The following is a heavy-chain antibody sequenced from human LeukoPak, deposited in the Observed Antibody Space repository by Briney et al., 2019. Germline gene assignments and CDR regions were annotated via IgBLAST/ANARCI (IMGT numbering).Heavy chain of an antibody. CDR1: GFTFSSYA. V-gene: IGHV3-23*01. D-gene: IGHD2-2*02. J-gene: IGHJ4*02. CDR3: AKLDCSSTSCYTDTGAYFDY. CDR2: ISVIGGST. Sequence: GGSLRLSCAASGFTFSSYAMSWVRQAPGKGLEWVSAISVIGGSTYYADSVKGRFTISRDNSKNTLYLQMNSLRAEDTAVYYCAKLDCSSTSCYTDTGAYFDYWGQGTLVTVSS.